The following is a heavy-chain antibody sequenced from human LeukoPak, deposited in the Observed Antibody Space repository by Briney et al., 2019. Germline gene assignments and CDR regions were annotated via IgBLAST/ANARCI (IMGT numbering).Heavy chain of an antibody. Sequence: PGRSLRLSCAASGFTFSSYGMHWVRQAPGKGLEWVAFIWYDGSNKYYADSVKGRFTISRDNSKNTLYLQMNSLRAEDTAVYYCARGDILTGTYGMDVWGQGTTVTVSS. CDR2: IWYDGSNK. D-gene: IGHD3-9*01. J-gene: IGHJ6*02. CDR3: ARGDILTGTYGMDV. V-gene: IGHV3-33*01. CDR1: GFTFSSYG.